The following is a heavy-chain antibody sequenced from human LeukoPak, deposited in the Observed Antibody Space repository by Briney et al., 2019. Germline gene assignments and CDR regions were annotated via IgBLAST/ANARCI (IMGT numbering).Heavy chain of an antibody. V-gene: IGHV3-64D*06. Sequence: GGSLRLSCSVSAFTFSTYVMHWVRQAPGKGLEYVSAISSNGDNTYYADSVKGRFTISRDNSKNTLYLQMSSLRADDTAVYYCVRGTGYWGQGTLVTVSS. CDR1: AFTFSTYV. CDR2: ISSNGDNT. J-gene: IGHJ4*02. CDR3: VRGTGY.